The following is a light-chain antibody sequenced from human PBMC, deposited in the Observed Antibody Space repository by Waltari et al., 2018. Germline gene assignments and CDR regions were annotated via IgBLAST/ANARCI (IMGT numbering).Light chain of an antibody. CDR1: QSIATN. V-gene: IGKV3-15*01. J-gene: IGKJ5*01. CDR2: DAS. CDR3: QQYNRWPPIT. Sequence: EVVMTQSPDTLSVSPGGRATLSCRASQSIATNLDWYQQRRGQAPRLLIFDASTRATSISGRFSGSGSGTEFTLTISSLQSDDSAVYYCQQYNRWPPITFGQGTRLEIK.